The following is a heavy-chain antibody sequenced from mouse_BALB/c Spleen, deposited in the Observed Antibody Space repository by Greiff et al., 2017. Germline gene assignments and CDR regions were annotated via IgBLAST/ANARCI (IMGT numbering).Heavy chain of an antibody. V-gene: IGHV1S81*02. CDR2: INPSNGGT. D-gene: IGHD3-3*01. Sequence: QVQLQQSGAELVKPGASVKLSCKASGYTFTSYYMYWVKQRPGQGLEWIGEINPSNGGTNFNEKFKSKATLTVDKSSSTAYMQLSSLTSEDSAVYYCTRSGLYYAMDYWGQGTSVTVSS. CDR1: GYTFTSYY. J-gene: IGHJ4*01. CDR3: TRSGLYYAMDY.